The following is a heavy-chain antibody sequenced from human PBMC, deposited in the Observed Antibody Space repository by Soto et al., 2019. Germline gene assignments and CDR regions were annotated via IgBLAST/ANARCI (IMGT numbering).Heavy chain of an antibody. D-gene: IGHD2-2*01. CDR1: VLTFSGSA. J-gene: IGHJ6*02. CDR2: IRSKANSYAT. V-gene: IGHV3-73*01. CDR3: TRRGSSTGGGMDV. Sequence: GGSLRLSCPASVLTFSGSAMHWVRQGSGKGLEWVGRIRSKANSYATAYSASVKGRFTISRDDSKNTAYLQMNSLKTEDTAVYYCTRRGSSTGGGMDVWGQGTTVTVSS.